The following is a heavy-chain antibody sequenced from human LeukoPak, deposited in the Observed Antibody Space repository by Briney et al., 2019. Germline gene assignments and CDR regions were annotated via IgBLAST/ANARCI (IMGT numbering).Heavy chain of an antibody. J-gene: IGHJ5*02. CDR3: ARHSSGSSWLDP. CDR2: IDASDSYT. V-gene: IGHV5-10-1*01. Sequence: GDSLKISCKGSGYSFTNYWITWVRQTPGKGLEWMGTIDASDSYTNYSPSFQGHVTISVDKSISTAYLQWSSLKASDTAMYYCARHSSGSSWLDPWGQGTPVTASS. D-gene: IGHD1-26*01. CDR1: GYSFTNYW.